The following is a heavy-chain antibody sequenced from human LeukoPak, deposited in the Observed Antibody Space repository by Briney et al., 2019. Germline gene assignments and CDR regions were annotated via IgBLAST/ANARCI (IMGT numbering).Heavy chain of an antibody. Sequence: GESLKISCQGSGFRFDIYWIGWVRQIPGKGLEWMGNIYPGDSDTRFSPSFQGQVTMSADRSSSTAYLQWSSLKASDTAMYYCARLSVTTYYYYYYMDVWGKGTTVTVSS. CDR2: IYPGDSDT. CDR1: GFRFDIYW. J-gene: IGHJ6*03. CDR3: ARLSVTTYYYYYYMDV. V-gene: IGHV5-51*01. D-gene: IGHD4-11*01.